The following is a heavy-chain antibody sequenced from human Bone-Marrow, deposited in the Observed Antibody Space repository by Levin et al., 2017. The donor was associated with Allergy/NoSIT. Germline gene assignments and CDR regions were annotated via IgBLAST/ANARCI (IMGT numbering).Heavy chain of an antibody. V-gene: IGHV3-48*01. J-gene: IGHJ6*02. Sequence: PGGSLRLSCAASGFTFSSYSMNWVRQAPGKGLEWVSYISSSSSTIYYADSVKGRFTISRDNAKNSLYLQMNSLRAEDTAVYYCASQFERRPYYYYGMDVWGQGTTVTVSS. D-gene: IGHD1-1*01. CDR1: GFTFSSYS. CDR3: ASQFERRPYYYYGMDV. CDR2: ISSSSSTI.